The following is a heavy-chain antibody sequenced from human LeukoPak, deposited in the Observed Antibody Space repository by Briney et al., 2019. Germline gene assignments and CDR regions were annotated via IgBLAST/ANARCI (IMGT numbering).Heavy chain of an antibody. J-gene: IGHJ4*02. Sequence: GGSLRLSCAASGFTFSSYSMNWVRQAPGKGLEWVSAISGSGGTTNYADAVKGRFTISRDNSKSTLYLQMNNLRAEDTAVYYCAKDRHAPGRYCSSTTCFPFDLWGQGTLVTVSS. CDR3: AKDRHAPGRYCSSTTCFPFDL. V-gene: IGHV3-23*01. CDR2: ISGSGGTT. CDR1: GFTFSSYS. D-gene: IGHD2-2*01.